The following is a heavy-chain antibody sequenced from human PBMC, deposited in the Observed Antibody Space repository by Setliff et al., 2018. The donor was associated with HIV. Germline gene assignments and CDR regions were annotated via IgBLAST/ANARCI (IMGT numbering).Heavy chain of an antibody. CDR2: IYTTGTT. CDR1: GDSISSGSYY. V-gene: IGHV4-61*02. D-gene: IGHD6-13*01. CDR3: ASAVGSSSWLRALDY. J-gene: IGHJ4*02. Sequence: PSETLSLTCTVSGDSISSGSYYWSWIRQPAGKGLEWIGRIYTTGTTDYNPSLKTRVSMSIDTSKNQFSLNLTSVTAADTAVYYCASAVGSSSWLRALDYWGQGTLVTVSS.